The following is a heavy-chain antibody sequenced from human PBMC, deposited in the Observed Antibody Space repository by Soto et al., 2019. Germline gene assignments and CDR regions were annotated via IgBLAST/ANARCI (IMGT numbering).Heavy chain of an antibody. V-gene: IGHV4-34*01. CDR3: ARGYDSSGYYDGDDAFDI. CDR2: INHSGST. Sequence: SETLSLTCAVYGGSFSGYYWSWIRQPPGEGLEWIGEINHSGSTNYNPSLKSRVTISVDTSKNQFSLKLSSVTAADTAVYYCARGYDSSGYYDGDDAFDIWGQGTMVT. J-gene: IGHJ3*02. D-gene: IGHD3-22*01. CDR1: GGSFSGYY.